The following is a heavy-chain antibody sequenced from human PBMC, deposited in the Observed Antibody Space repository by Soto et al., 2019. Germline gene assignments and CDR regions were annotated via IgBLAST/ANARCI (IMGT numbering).Heavy chain of an antibody. Sequence: SETLSLTCAVYGGSFSGYYWSWIRQPPGKGLEWIGEINHSGSTNYNPSLKSRVTISVDTSKNQFSLKLSSVTAADTAVYYCARGLSPFGVAYYFDYWGQGTLVT. CDR2: INHSGST. CDR3: ARGLSPFGVAYYFDY. J-gene: IGHJ4*02. V-gene: IGHV4-34*01. D-gene: IGHD3-3*01. CDR1: GGSFSGYY.